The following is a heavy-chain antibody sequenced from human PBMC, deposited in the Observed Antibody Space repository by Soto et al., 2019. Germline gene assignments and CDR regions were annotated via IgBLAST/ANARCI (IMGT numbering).Heavy chain of an antibody. CDR1: GFTFDDYA. J-gene: IGHJ4*02. CDR3: AKDPPGVSDY. Sequence: EVQLVESGGGLVQPGRSLRLSCAASGFTFDDYAMHWVRQAPGKGLEWVSGISWNSGSIGYADSVKGRFTISRDNAKNSLYLQMNSLRAEDTALYYCAKDPPGVSDYWGQGTLVTVSS. CDR2: ISWNSGSI. V-gene: IGHV3-9*01.